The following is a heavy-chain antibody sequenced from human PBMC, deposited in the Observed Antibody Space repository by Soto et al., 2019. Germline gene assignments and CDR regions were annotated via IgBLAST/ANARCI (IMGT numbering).Heavy chain of an antibody. CDR2: INPDSGGT. V-gene: IGHV1-2*02. Sequence: RASVKVSCKASGYTFTGFYMHLVRQPRGQGLELMGWINPDSGGTNYAQKFQGRVTMTRDTSISTAYMELSRLRSDDTAVYYCASPAEDGYAYGMDVWGQGTTVTVSS. CDR1: GYTFTGFY. CDR3: ASPAEDGYAYGMDV. J-gene: IGHJ6*02. D-gene: IGHD5-12*01.